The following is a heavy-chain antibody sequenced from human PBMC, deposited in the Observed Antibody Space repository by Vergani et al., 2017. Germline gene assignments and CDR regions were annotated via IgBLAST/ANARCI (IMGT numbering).Heavy chain of an antibody. CDR3: ATRARDYGGNWGWWFDP. Sequence: QVQLVQSGAEVKKPGASVKVSCKVSGYTLTELSMHWVRQAPGKGLEWMGGFDPEEGETIYAQKFQGRVTMTEDTSTDTAYIELSRLRAEDTAVYYCATRARDYGGNWGWWFDPWGQGTLVTVSS. D-gene: IGHD4-23*01. J-gene: IGHJ5*02. CDR2: FDPEEGET. CDR1: GYTLTELS. V-gene: IGHV1-24*01.